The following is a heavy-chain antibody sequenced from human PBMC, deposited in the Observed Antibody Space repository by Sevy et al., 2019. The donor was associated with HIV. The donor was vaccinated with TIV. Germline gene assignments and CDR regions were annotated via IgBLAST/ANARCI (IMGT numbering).Heavy chain of an antibody. CDR1: GFTFSSYA. V-gene: IGHV3-23*01. Sequence: GGSLRLSCAASGFTFSSYAMSWVRQAPGKGLEWVSAISGSGGSTYYADSVKGRFTISRDNSKNSLYLQMNSLRTEDTALYYCAKDGLRGGSGSFDYWGQGTLVTVSS. J-gene: IGHJ4*02. D-gene: IGHD3-10*01. CDR2: ISGSGGST. CDR3: AKDGLRGGSGSFDY.